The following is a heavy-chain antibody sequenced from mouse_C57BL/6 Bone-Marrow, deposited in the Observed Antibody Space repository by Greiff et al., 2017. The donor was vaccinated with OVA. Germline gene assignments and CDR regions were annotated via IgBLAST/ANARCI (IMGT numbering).Heavy chain of an antibody. Sequence: EVQLQQSVAELVRPGASVKLSCTASGFNIKNTYMHWVKQRPEQGLEWIGRIDPANGNTKYAPKFQGKATITADTSSNTAYLQLSSLTSEDTAIDDGASRGRDITTVVEGAWFAYWGQGTLVTVSA. D-gene: IGHD1-1*01. CDR3: ASRGRDITTVVEGAWFAY. J-gene: IGHJ3*01. CDR2: IDPANGNT. V-gene: IGHV14-3*01. CDR1: GFNIKNTY.